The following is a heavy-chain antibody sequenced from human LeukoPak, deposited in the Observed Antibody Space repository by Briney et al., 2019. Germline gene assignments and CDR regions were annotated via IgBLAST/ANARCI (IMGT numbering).Heavy chain of an antibody. V-gene: IGHV4-34*01. Sequence: SETLSLTCAVYGGSFSGYYWSWIRQPPGKGLEWIGSIYHSGSTYYNPSLKSRVTISVDTSKNQFSLKLSSVTAADTAVYYCARAGYSSSWYDWNDAFDIWGQGTMVTVSS. CDR3: ARAGYSSSWYDWNDAFDI. CDR2: IYHSGST. CDR1: GGSFSGYY. D-gene: IGHD6-13*01. J-gene: IGHJ3*02.